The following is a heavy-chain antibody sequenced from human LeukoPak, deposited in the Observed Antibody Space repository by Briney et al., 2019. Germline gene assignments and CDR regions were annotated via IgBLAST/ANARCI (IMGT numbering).Heavy chain of an antibody. D-gene: IGHD6-13*01. CDR2: IYDSGST. Sequence: PSETLSLTCTVSGGSIRSSYYYWGWIRQPPGKGLEWIGSIYDSGSTYYNPSLKSRVTISVDTSKNQFSLKLSSVTAADTAVYYCARGPESSWYNGFDYWGKGTLVTVSS. CDR3: ARGPESSWYNGFDY. CDR1: GGSIRSSYYY. V-gene: IGHV4-39*01. J-gene: IGHJ4*02.